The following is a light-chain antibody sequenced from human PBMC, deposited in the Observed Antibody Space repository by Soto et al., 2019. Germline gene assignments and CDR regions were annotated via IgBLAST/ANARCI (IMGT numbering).Light chain of an antibody. CDR2: AAS. Sequence: IQMIQSPSSLSASVGDRVTITCQANQDISNYLNWYQQKPGKAPKLLIYAASTLQSGVPSRFSGSGSGTDFTLTISCLQSEDFATYYCQQYYSYPRTFGQGTKVDIK. CDR3: QQYYSYPRT. J-gene: IGKJ1*01. V-gene: IGKV1-8*01. CDR1: QDISNY.